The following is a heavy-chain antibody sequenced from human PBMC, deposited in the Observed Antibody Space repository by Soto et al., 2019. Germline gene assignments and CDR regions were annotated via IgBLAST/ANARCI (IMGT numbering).Heavy chain of an antibody. Sequence: SVKVSCKASGGTFSSYAISWVRQAPGQGLEWMGGIIPIFGTANYAQKFQGRVTITADESTSTAYMELSSLRSEDTAVYYCARDGDILTGYCDYCGQGTLVTVSS. J-gene: IGHJ4*02. CDR2: IIPIFGTA. D-gene: IGHD3-9*01. CDR3: ARDGDILTGYCDY. CDR1: GGTFSSYA. V-gene: IGHV1-69*13.